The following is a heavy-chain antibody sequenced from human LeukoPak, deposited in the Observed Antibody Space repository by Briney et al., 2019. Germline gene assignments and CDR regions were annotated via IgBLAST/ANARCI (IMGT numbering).Heavy chain of an antibody. CDR3: ARDRGTTVVTKHFDY. J-gene: IGHJ4*02. CDR1: GFTFSSYE. V-gene: IGHV3-48*03. D-gene: IGHD4-23*01. Sequence: GGSLRLSCAASGFTFSSYETNWVRQAPGKGLEWVSYISSSGSTIYYADSVKGRFTISRDNAKDSLYLQMNSLRAEDTAVYYCARDRGTTVVTKHFDYWGQGTLVTVSS. CDR2: ISSSGSTI.